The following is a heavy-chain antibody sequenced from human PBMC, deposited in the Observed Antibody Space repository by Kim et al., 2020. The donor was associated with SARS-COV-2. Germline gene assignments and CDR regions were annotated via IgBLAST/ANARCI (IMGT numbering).Heavy chain of an antibody. Sequence: SETLSLTCTVSGGSISSSSYYWGWIRQPPGKGLEWIGSIYYSGSTYYNPSLKSRVTISVDTSKNQFSLKLSSVTAADTAVYYCARYSSSWYGNDAFDIWGQGTMVTVSS. CDR1: GGSISSSSYY. V-gene: IGHV4-39*01. CDR3: ARYSSSWYGNDAFDI. J-gene: IGHJ3*02. CDR2: IYYSGST. D-gene: IGHD6-13*01.